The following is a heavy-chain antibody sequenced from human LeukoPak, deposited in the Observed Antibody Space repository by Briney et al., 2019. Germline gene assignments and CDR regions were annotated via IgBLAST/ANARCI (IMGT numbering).Heavy chain of an antibody. J-gene: IGHJ4*02. V-gene: IGHV1-8*02. D-gene: IGHD3-10*01. CDR1: GYTFTSYD. Sequence: GASVKVSCKASGYTFTSYDINWVRQATGQGLEWMGWMNPNSGNTGYAQKFQGRVTMTRDTSISTAYMELSRLRSDDTAVYYCAIDLWFGELKPYWGQGTLVTVSS. CDR2: MNPNSGNT. CDR3: AIDLWFGELKPY.